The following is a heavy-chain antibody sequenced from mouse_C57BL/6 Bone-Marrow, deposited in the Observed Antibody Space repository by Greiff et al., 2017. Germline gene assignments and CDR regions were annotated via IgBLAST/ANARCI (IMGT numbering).Heavy chain of an antibody. Sequence: QVQLQQPGAELVMPGASVKLSCKASGYTFTSYWMHWVKQRPGQGLEWIGEIDPSDSYTNYNQKFKGKSTLTVDKSSSTAYMQLSSLTSEDSAVYYCAYGNWYFDVWGTGTTVTVSS. D-gene: IGHD2-10*02. CDR3: AYGNWYFDV. CDR2: IDPSDSYT. V-gene: IGHV1-69*01. J-gene: IGHJ1*03. CDR1: GYTFTSYW.